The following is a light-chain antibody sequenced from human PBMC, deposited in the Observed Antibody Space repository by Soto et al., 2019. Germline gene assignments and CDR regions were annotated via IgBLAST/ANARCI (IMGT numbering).Light chain of an antibody. V-gene: IGKV1-9*01. J-gene: IGKJ5*01. CDR2: AAS. Sequence: IQLTQSPSSLSASVGDRVTITCRASQGICSYLVWYQQKPGKVPKLLIYAASTLQSGVPSRFTGSGSGTEFTLTVSSLQPDDFATYYCQHRVFGPGTRLEIK. CDR1: QGICSY. CDR3: QHRV.